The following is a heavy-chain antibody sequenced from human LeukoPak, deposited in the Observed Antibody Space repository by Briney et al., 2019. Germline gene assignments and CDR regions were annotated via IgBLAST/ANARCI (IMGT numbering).Heavy chain of an antibody. J-gene: IGHJ4*02. CDR3: ARHPGYYDRSGPKDY. CDR1: GGSISSSSYY. Sequence: KSSETLSLTCTVSGGSISSSSYYWGWIRQPPGKGLEWIGSMYYSGSTYYNPSLKSRVTLSVDTSKTQFSLKLSSVTAADTAVYFCARHPGYYDRSGPKDYWGQGTLVTVSS. V-gene: IGHV4-39*01. CDR2: MYYSGST. D-gene: IGHD3-22*01.